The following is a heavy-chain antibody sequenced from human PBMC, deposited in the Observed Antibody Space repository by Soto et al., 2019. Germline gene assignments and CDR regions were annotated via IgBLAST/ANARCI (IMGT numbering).Heavy chain of an antibody. CDR3: ARDWLGGYFDY. J-gene: IGHJ4*02. CDR2: VPYDGSNK. Sequence: QVQLVESGGGVVQPGRSLRLSCAASGFTFSNFGLHWVRQAPGKGLEWVAVVPYDGSNKNYADSVKGRFTISRDNTKNTVHLQMDSLRAEDTAVYYCARDWLGGYFDYWGQGTLVTVSS. D-gene: IGHD6-19*01. V-gene: IGHV3-33*05. CDR1: GFTFSNFG.